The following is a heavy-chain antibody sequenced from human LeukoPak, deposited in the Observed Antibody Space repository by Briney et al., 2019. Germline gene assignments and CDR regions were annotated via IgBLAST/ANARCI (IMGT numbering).Heavy chain of an antibody. J-gene: IGHJ4*02. D-gene: IGHD3-16*01. Sequence: SETLSLTCGVSGESFSGYYWNWIRQPPGNGLEWIGEINPSGGTNYSPSLESRATISVDTSTSQFSLKVTSVTAAGTAVYYCARGSNRARLANWGRGNQVTVSS. CDR3: ARGSNRARLAN. CDR2: INPSGGT. CDR1: GESFSGYY. V-gene: IGHV4-34*01.